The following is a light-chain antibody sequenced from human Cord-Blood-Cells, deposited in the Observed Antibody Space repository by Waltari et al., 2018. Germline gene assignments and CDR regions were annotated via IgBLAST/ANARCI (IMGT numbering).Light chain of an antibody. Sequence: QSALTQPRSVSGSPGPSVTISCTGSSSDVGGYNYVSWFQKHPGKAPKLMIYDVSKRPSGVPDRLSCSKSGNATSPTISGVQDEDEADCYCCSYAGSYTYVVGTGTKVTVL. J-gene: IGLJ1*01. CDR2: DVS. CDR3: CSYAGSYTYV. CDR1: SSDVGGYNY. V-gene: IGLV2-11*01.